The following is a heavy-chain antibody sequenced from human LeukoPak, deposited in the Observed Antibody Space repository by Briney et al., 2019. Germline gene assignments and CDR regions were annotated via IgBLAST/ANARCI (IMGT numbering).Heavy chain of an antibody. CDR2: IWYDGSNK. CDR3: ARGGEHWLEDY. D-gene: IGHD6-19*01. CDR1: GFTFSSYG. J-gene: IGHJ4*02. V-gene: IGHV3-33*01. Sequence: GRSLRLSCAASGFTFSSYGMHWVRQAPGKGLEWVAVIWYDGSNKYYADSVKGRFTISRDNSKNTLYLQVNSLRVEDTAVYYCARGGEHWLEDYWGQGTLVTVSA.